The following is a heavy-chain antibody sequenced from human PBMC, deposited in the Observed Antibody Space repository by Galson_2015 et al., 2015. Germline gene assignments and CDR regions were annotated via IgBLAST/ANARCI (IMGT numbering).Heavy chain of an antibody. CDR3: QGIPTDVEVVVVASRGSGVVTGAGDF. D-gene: IGHD2-15*01. V-gene: IGHV3-48*02. J-gene: IGHJ4*02. CDR1: GFTFSTYS. CDR2: ISTSGRTI. Sequence: SLRLSCAASGFTFSTYSMNWVRQAPGKGLEWVSYISTSGRTIYYADSVKGRFTISRDNAKNSLYLQMNSLRDEDSAVYYCQGIPTDVEVVVVASRGSGVVTGAGDFWGQGILVTVSS.